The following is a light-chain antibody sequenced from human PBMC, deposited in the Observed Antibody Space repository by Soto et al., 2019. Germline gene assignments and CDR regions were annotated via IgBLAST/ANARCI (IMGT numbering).Light chain of an antibody. Sequence: EIVLTQSPGTLSLSPGERATLSCRASQSVSSSYLAWYQQTPGQAPRLLIYGPSSRATGIPDRFSGSGSGTDVTLTISRLEPEDFAVYYWQQYDSSLGLTFGGGTKVEIK. CDR2: GPS. V-gene: IGKV3-20*01. CDR1: QSVSSSY. J-gene: IGKJ4*01. CDR3: QQYDSSLGLT.